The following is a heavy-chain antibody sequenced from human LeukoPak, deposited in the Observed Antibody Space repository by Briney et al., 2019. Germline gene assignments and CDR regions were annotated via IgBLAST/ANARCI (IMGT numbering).Heavy chain of an antibody. CDR3: ARSITMVRGVLKVVTLYYFDY. Sequence: GGSLRLSCAASGFTFSGYWMSWVRQAPGKGLEWVANIKHDGSEKYYVDSVKGRFTISRDNAKNSLYLQMNSLRAEDTAMYYCARSITMVRGVLKVVTLYYFDYWGQGTLVTISS. CDR1: GFTFSGYW. D-gene: IGHD3-10*01. J-gene: IGHJ4*02. CDR2: IKHDGSEK. V-gene: IGHV3-7*01.